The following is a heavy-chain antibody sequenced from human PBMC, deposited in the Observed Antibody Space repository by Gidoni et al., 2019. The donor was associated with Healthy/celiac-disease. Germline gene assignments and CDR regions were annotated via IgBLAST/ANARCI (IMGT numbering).Heavy chain of an antibody. CDR3: ARDEDIVGATPPFDY. CDR1: GFTLSSYS. V-gene: IGHV3-21*01. Sequence: EVQLVESGGGLVKPGGSLRLSCAASGFTLSSYSMNWVRQAPGKGLEWVSSISSSSSYIYYADSVKGRFNISRDNAKNSLYLQMNSLRAEDTAVYYCARDEDIVGATPPFDYWGQGTLVTVSS. D-gene: IGHD1-26*01. J-gene: IGHJ4*02. CDR2: ISSSSSYI.